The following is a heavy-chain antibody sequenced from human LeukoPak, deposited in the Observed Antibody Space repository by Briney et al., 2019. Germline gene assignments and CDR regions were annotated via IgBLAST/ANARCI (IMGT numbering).Heavy chain of an antibody. CDR2: INHSGGT. J-gene: IGHJ5*02. CDR1: GGSFSGYY. Sequence: PSETLSLTCAVYGGSFSGYYWSWIRQPPGRGLEWIGEINHSGGTNYNPSLKSRVTISVDTSKNQFSLKLSSVTAADTAVYYCARGFLEYSSSTGFDPWGQGTLVTDSS. CDR3: ARGFLEYSSSTGFDP. V-gene: IGHV4-34*01. D-gene: IGHD6-6*01.